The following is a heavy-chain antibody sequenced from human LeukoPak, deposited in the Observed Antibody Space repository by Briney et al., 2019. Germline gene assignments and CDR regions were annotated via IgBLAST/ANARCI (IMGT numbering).Heavy chain of an antibody. D-gene: IGHD3-10*01. CDR3: ATAALPYYYGSGRGGDFDY. CDR2: FDPEDGET. CDR1: GYTLTELS. J-gene: IGHJ4*02. V-gene: IGHV1-24*01. Sequence: ASVKVSCKVSGYTLTELSMHWVRQAPGKGLEWMGGFDPEDGETIYAQKFQGRVTMTEDTSTDTVYMELSSLRSEDTAVYYCATAALPYYYGSGRGGDFDYWGQGTLVTVSS.